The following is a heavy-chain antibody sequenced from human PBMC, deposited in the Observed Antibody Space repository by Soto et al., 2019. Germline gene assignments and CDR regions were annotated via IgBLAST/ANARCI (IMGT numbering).Heavy chain of an antibody. CDR1: GGSISGHY. D-gene: IGHD3-9*01. Sequence: QVQLQESGPGLVKPSETLSLTCSVSGGSISGHYWNWIRQSPGKGLEWIGYIHYNGGTHYDPSLESRVTLSVDTSKNQFSLTVTSVTAADTAVYYCARSYGLVRNVYVFDQWGQGTLVSVSS. CDR3: ARSYGLVRNVYVFDQ. V-gene: IGHV4-59*11. CDR2: IHYNGGT. J-gene: IGHJ4*02.